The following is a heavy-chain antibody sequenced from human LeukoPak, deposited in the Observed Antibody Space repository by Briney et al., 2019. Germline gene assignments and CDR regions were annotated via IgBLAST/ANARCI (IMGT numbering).Heavy chain of an antibody. J-gene: IGHJ4*02. CDR1: GYTFTSYY. Sequence: VSVKVSYYASGYTFTSYYMHWVRQAPGQGLEWMAIINPSGGSTTYAQKFQGRVTMTRDTSTSTVYMELSGLRSEDTAVYYCARGHDILTGYYTVFDYWGQGTLVTVSS. D-gene: IGHD3-9*01. CDR3: ARGHDILTGYYTVFDY. CDR2: INPSGGST. V-gene: IGHV1-46*01.